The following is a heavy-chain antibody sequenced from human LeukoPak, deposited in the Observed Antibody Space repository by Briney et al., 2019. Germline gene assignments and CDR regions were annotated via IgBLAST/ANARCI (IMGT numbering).Heavy chain of an antibody. Sequence: GGFLRLSYAASGFTFSDYAMSWVRQPPGKGLEWVSTISGSGDYTYYADSVRGRFTISRDNSKNTLYLQMNSLRVEDTAVYYCATTLRSGSYYFDSWGQGTLVTVSS. D-gene: IGHD1-26*01. CDR1: GFTFSDYA. J-gene: IGHJ4*02. V-gene: IGHV3-23*01. CDR2: ISGSGDYT. CDR3: ATTLRSGSYYFDS.